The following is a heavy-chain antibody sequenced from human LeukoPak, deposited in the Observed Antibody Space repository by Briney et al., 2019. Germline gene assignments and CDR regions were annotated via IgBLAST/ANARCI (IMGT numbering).Heavy chain of an antibody. J-gene: IGHJ4*02. CDR3: ARGVSSSAIDH. CDR2: ISGSGGST. CDR1: GFTFSSYA. Sequence: GGSLRLSRAASGFTFSSYAMSWVRQAPGKGLEWVSAISGSGGSTYYADSVKGRFTISRNNAKNSLYLQMNSLRAEDAAVYYCARGVSSSAIDHWGQGTLVTVSS. D-gene: IGHD6-13*01. V-gene: IGHV3-23*01.